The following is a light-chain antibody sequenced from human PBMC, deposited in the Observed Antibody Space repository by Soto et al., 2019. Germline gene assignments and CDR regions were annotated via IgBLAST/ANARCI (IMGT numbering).Light chain of an antibody. CDR1: QDISYY. CDR3: QKYHSAPRT. J-gene: IGKJ1*01. CDR2: GAS. V-gene: IGKV1-27*01. Sequence: DIQMTQSPSSLSASVGDRVTITCRANQDISYYLAWYQQKQGKVPKLLIYGASTLQSGVPSRFSGSGSGTDFTLTISSLQPEDIATDYCQKYHSAPRTFGQGTKVQIK.